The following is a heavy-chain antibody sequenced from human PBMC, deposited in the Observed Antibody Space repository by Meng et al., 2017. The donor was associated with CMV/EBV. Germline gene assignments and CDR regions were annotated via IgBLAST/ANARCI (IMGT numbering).Heavy chain of an antibody. J-gene: IGHJ6*02. D-gene: IGHD3-10*01. CDR3: ARDIIHNYYYYGMDV. V-gene: IGHV3-48*03. Sequence: GESLKISCAASGFTFSSYEMNWVRQAPGKGLEWVSYISSRGSTIYYAESVKGRFTISRDNAKNARYLQMNSLRAEDTAVYYCARDIIHNYYYYGMDVWGQGTTVTVSS. CDR1: GFTFSSYE. CDR2: ISSRGSTI.